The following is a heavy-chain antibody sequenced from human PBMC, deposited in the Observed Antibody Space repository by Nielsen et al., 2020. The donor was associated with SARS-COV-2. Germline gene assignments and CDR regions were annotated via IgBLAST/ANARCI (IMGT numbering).Heavy chain of an antibody. CDR2: ISYDGSNK. CDR3: AKVGGRYSSSTTPYYGMDV. CDR1: GFTFSSYG. Sequence: GESLKISCATSGFTFSSYGMHWVRQAPGKGLEWVAVISYDGSNKYYADSVKGRFTISRDNSKNTLYLQMNSLRAEDTAVYYCAKVGGRYSSSTTPYYGMDVWGQGTTVTVSS. V-gene: IGHV3-30*18. D-gene: IGHD6-13*01. J-gene: IGHJ6*02.